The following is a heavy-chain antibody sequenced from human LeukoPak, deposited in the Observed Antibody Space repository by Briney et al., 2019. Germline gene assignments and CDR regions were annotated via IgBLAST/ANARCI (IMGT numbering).Heavy chain of an antibody. J-gene: IGHJ4*02. CDR3: ARGNWYLDY. CDR2: IYYSASI. Sequence: SETLSLICTVSGGSISSYYWSWIRQPPGKGLEWIGYIYYSASINYNPSLKSRVTISVDTSKNQFSLKVSSVTAADTAVYYCARGNWYLDYWGQGTLVTVSS. CDR1: GGSISSYY. V-gene: IGHV4-59*01. D-gene: IGHD1-1*01.